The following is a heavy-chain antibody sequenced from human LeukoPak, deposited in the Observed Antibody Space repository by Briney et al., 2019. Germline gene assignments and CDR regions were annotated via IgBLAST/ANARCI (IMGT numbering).Heavy chain of an antibody. D-gene: IGHD6-19*01. CDR3: ASRLAVADY. CDR2: ISGSGGST. Sequence: GCLRLSCAPSGLTFSSYGMSWVRQAPGKGLEWVSAISGSGGSTYYADSVKGRFTISRDNSKNTLYLQMNSLRAEDTAVYYCASRLAVADYLGQGTLVGVSS. V-gene: IGHV3-23*01. J-gene: IGHJ4*02. CDR1: GLTFSSYG.